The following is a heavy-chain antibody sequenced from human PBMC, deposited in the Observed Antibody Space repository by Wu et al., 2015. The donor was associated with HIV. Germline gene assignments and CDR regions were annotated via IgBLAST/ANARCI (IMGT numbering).Heavy chain of an antibody. CDR1: GYTLTELS. CDR2: FDPEDGET. V-gene: IGHV1-24*01. D-gene: IGHD3-10*01. Sequence: QVRLVQSGAEVKKPGASVKVSCKVSGYTLTELSMHWVRQAPGKGLEWMGGFDPEDGETIYAQKFQGRVTMTEDTSTDTAYMELSSLRSEDTAVYYCATAGVYGSGSYYSRYYYYGMDVWGQGTTVTVSS. CDR3: ATAGVYGSGSYYSRYYYYGMDV. J-gene: IGHJ6*02.